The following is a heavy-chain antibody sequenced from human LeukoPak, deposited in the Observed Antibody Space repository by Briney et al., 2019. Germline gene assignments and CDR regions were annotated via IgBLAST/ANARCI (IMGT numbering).Heavy chain of an antibody. CDR3: ARDGGSSWYFDY. V-gene: IGHV3-20*04. CDR2: INWNGGST. Sequence: GGSLRLSCAASGFTFDDYGMSWVRQAPGKGLEWVSGINWNGGSTGYADSVKGRFTISRDNAKNSLYLQMSSLRAEDTAVYYCARDGGSSWYFDYWGQGTLVTVSS. CDR1: GFTFDDYG. D-gene: IGHD6-13*01. J-gene: IGHJ4*02.